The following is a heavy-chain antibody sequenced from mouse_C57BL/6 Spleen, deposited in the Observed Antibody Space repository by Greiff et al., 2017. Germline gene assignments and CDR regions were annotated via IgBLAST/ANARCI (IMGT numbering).Heavy chain of an antibody. D-gene: IGHD4-1*01. CDR2: IDPSDSET. Sequence: QVQLQQPGAELVKPGSSVKLSCKASGYTFTSYWMHWVKQRPIQGLEWIGNIDPSDSETHYNQKFKDKATLTVDKSSSTAYMQLSRLTSEASAVYYCAREGELGPPLDYWGQGTTLTVSS. J-gene: IGHJ2*01. V-gene: IGHV1-52*01. CDR3: AREGELGPPLDY. CDR1: GYTFTSYW.